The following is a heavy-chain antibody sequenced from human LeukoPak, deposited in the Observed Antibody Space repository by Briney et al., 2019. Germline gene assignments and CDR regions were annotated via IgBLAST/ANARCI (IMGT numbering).Heavy chain of an antibody. CDR2: ISAYNGNT. J-gene: IGHJ4*02. D-gene: IGHD3-3*01. CDR3: ARDRSYYDFWSGYYTGFDY. Sequence: ASVKVSCKASGYTFTSYGISWVRQAPGQGLEWMGWISAYNGNTNYAQKLQGIVTMTTDTSTSTAYMELRSLRSDDTAVYYCARDRSYYDFWSGYYTGFDYWGQGTLVTVSS. CDR1: GYTFTSYG. V-gene: IGHV1-18*01.